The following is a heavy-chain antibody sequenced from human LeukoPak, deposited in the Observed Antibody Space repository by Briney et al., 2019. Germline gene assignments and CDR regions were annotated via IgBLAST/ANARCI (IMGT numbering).Heavy chain of an antibody. CDR3: ARGSYSSGWYPLFDY. D-gene: IGHD6-19*01. V-gene: IGHV1-2*02. Sequence: ASVKVSCKASGYTFTGYYMHWVRQAPGQGLEWMGWINPNSGGTNYAQKFQGRVTMTRDTSISTAYMELSRLRSDDTAVYYCARGSYSSGWYPLFDYWGQGTLVTVSS. CDR2: INPNSGGT. CDR1: GYTFTGYY. J-gene: IGHJ4*02.